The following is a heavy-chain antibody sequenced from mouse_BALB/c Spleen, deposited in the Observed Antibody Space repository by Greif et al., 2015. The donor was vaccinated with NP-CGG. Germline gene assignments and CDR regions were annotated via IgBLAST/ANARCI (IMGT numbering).Heavy chain of an antibody. Sequence: VQLQQSGAELVKPGASVKLSCTASGFNIKDTHMHWVKQRPEQGLEWIGRIDPANGNTKYDPKFQGKATITADTSSNTAYLQLSSLTSEDTAVYYCARYGNYVYFDVWGAGTTVTVSS. D-gene: IGHD2-1*01. V-gene: IGHV14-3*02. CDR2: IDPANGNT. CDR3: ARYGNYVYFDV. J-gene: IGHJ1*01. CDR1: GFNIKDTH.